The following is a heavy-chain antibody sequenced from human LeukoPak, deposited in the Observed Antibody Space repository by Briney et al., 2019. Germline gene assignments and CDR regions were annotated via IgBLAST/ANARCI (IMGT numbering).Heavy chain of an antibody. D-gene: IGHD6-13*01. CDR2: IYYTGTT. J-gene: IGHJ4*02. CDR1: SASITNYY. Sequence: SETLSLTCTVSSASITNYYWSWIRQPPGKGLEYVGHIYYTGTTDYNPSLKSRVTMSVDTSKNQFSLSLISVTASDTAVYYCARGGSAAKYYFDSWGQGTLVTVSS. CDR3: ARGGSAAKYYFDS. V-gene: IGHV4-59*01.